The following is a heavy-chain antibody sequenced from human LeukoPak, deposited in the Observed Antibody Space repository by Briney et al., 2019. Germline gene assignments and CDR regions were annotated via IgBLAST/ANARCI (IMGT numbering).Heavy chain of an antibody. D-gene: IGHD3-22*01. CDR1: GFTFSSYG. V-gene: IGHV3-30*02. CDR2: IRYDGSNK. CDR3: ARVKYYYDSSGYNYYYYYMDV. Sequence: GGSLRLSCAASGFTFSSYGMHWVRQAPGKGLEWVAFIRYDGSNKYYADSVKGRFTISRDNSKNTLYLQMNSLRAEDTAVYYCARVKYYYDSSGYNYYYYYMDVWGKGTTVTISS. J-gene: IGHJ6*03.